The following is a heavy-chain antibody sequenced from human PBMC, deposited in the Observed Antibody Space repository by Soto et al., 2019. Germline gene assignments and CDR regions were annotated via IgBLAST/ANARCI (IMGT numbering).Heavy chain of an antibody. V-gene: IGHV1-69*01. CDR2: ILPIFGTT. Sequence: QVQLVQSGAEVKKPGSSVKVSCKASGGTFNTYNINWVRQAPGQGLEWMGGILPIFGTTNYAQRCQGRVTITADDSTSTAYMELSSLRSEDTAVYYCARDETGDSYYYYYGIDVWGQGTTVTVTS. D-gene: IGHD7-27*01. CDR1: GGTFNTYN. J-gene: IGHJ6*02. CDR3: ARDETGDSYYYYYGIDV.